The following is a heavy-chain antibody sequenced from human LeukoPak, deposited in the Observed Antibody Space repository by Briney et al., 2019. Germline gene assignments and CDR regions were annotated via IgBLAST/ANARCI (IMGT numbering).Heavy chain of an antibody. CDR3: ARDAVPSIAARGSWFDP. CDR1: GFTFSSYA. V-gene: IGHV3-30*01. CDR2: ISYDGSNK. D-gene: IGHD6-6*01. J-gene: IGHJ5*02. Sequence: GGSLRLSCAASGFTFSSYAIHWVRQAPGKGLEWVAVISYDGSNKYYADSVKGRFTISRDNSKNTLYLQMNSLRAEDTAVYYCARDAVPSIAARGSWFDPWGQGTLVTVSS.